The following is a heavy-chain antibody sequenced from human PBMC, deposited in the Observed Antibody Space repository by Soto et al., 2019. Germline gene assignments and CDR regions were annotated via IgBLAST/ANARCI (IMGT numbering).Heavy chain of an antibody. D-gene: IGHD6-13*01. CDR2: IHTTENT. CDR3: ARALSSAAGLYFDY. CDR1: GGSISSYY. J-gene: IGHJ4*02. Sequence: SETLSLTCTVSGGSISSYYWSWLRQPAGKGLEWIGRIHTTENTNYNPSLKSRVTMSVDTSNNQFSLRLSSLTAADTAVYYCARALSSAAGLYFDYWGQGTLVTGSS. V-gene: IGHV4-4*07.